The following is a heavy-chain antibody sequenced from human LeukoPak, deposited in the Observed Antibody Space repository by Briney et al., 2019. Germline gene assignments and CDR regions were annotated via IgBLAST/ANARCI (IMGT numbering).Heavy chain of an antibody. Sequence: ASVKVSCKASGYTFTGYYMHWVRQAPGRGLEWMGRINPNSGGTNYAQKFQGRVTMTRDTSISTAYMELSRLRSDDTAVYYCARDLAGETGMDVWGQGTTVTVSS. V-gene: IGHV1-2*06. CDR1: GYTFTGYY. CDR3: ARDLAGETGMDV. CDR2: INPNSGGT. J-gene: IGHJ6*02. D-gene: IGHD3-16*01.